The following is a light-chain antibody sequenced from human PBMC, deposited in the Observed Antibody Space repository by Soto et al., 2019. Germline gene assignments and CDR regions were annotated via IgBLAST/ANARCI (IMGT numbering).Light chain of an antibody. CDR1: QSVSSSY. CDR3: QQYGSPPWT. V-gene: IGKV3-20*01. J-gene: IGKJ1*01. Sequence: IVLSQSPGAMYLTPRERATHSCRASQSVSSSYLAWYQQKPGQAPRLLIYGASSRATGIPDRFSGSGSGTDFTLTISSLEPEDFAVYYCQQYGSPPWTFGQGIKVAI. CDR2: GAS.